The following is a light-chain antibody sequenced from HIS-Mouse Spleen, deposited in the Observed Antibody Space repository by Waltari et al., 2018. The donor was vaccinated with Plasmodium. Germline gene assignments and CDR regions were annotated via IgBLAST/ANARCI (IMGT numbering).Light chain of an antibody. CDR3: CSYAGSSTKWV. J-gene: IGLJ3*02. Sequence: QSALTQPASVSGSPGQSITISCTGTSSDVGSYKLVSWYQHHPVKAPKLMIYEGSKRPSGVSNRFSGSKSGNTASLTISGLQAEDEADYYCCSYAGSSTKWVFGGGTKLTVL. CDR2: EGS. CDR1: SSDVGSYKL. V-gene: IGLV2-23*01.